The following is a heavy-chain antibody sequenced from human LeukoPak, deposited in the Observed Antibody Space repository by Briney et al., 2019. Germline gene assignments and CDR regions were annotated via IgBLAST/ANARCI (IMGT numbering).Heavy chain of an antibody. CDR3: ARELSSSGWLRGVDC. J-gene: IGHJ4*02. Sequence: SETLSLTCTVSGASVSSFSWSWIRQSAGKELEWIGGVYAGGSPSYNPSLKSRLTMSVDTSKNQFSLKLTSVTAADTAVYYCARELSSSGWLRGVDCWGQGTLVTVSS. D-gene: IGHD6-19*01. V-gene: IGHV4-4*07. CDR1: GASVSSFS. CDR2: VYAGGSP.